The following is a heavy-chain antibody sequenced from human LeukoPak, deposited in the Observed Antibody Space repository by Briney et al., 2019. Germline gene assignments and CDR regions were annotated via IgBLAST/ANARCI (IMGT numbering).Heavy chain of an antibody. CDR1: GFTFSSYT. CDR3: ARDLYGDYAFDY. D-gene: IGHD4-17*01. J-gene: IGHJ4*02. V-gene: IGHV3-21*01. Sequence: GGSLRRSRAASGFTFSSYTMNWVRQAPGKGLEWVSSISGGSSYICYADSVRGRFTISRDNAKTSLYLQMNSLRAEDTAVYYCARDLYGDYAFDYWGQGTLVTVSS. CDR2: ISGGSSYI.